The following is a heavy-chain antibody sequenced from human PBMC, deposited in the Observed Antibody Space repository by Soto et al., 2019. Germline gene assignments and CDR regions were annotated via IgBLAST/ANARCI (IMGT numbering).Heavy chain of an antibody. CDR2: INKSGGSR. CDR1: GFTFYTFA. J-gene: IGHJ4*02. V-gene: IGHV3-23*01. Sequence: EVLLLESGGGLVQPGGSLRLSCAASGFTFYTFAMTWVRQAPGRGLEWVSRINKSGGSRYYADSVKGRFTVSRDNSNNTLYLQMNSLRAEDTAIYFCAKGAEMPTIPFDYWGQGAQVTVSS. D-gene: IGHD5-12*01. CDR3: AKGAEMPTIPFDY.